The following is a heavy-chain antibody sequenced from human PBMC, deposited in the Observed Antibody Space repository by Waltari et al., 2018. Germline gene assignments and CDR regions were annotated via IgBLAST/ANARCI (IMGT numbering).Heavy chain of an antibody. D-gene: IGHD2-15*01. CDR2: IHPGESHI. J-gene: IGHJ4*02. CDR3: ARTPHCSGGSCLDY. Sequence: EVQLVQSGAEEKKPGESLKISSKGSGYRFSTYWNNWVRQMPGQGLEWMGIIHPGESHIRYSPSFQGLVTFSADTSISTAYVQWDSLKASDTAMYYCARTPHCSGGSCLDYWGQGTLVTVSS. CDR1: GYRFSTYW. V-gene: IGHV5-51*01.